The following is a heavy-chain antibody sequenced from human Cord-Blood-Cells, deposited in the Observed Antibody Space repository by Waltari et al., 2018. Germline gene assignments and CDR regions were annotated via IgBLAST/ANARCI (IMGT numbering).Heavy chain of an antibody. Sequence: QVKLQESRPGRVKPQETMSLTCTPSCRSIQITYCTSFRQPPGKVWERIWCIYYSGSTNVNPSLKSRVTISVDTSKNQFSLKLSSVTAADTAVYYCARGYSSSWYWFDPWGQGTLVTVSS. J-gene: IGHJ5*02. CDR3: ARGYSSSWYWFDP. CDR1: CRSIQITY. D-gene: IGHD6-13*01. CDR2: IYYSGST. V-gene: IGHV4-59*01.